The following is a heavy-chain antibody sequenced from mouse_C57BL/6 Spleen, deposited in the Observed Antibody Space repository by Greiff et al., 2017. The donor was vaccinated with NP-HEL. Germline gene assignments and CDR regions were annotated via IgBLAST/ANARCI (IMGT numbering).Heavy chain of an antibody. CDR2: IYPRSGNT. D-gene: IGHD3-2*02. V-gene: IGHV1-81*01. Sequence: QVQLKESGAELARPGASVKLSCKASGYTFTSYGISWVKQRTGQGLEWIGEIYPRSGNTYYNEKFKGKATLTADKSASTAYMELRSLTSEDSAVYFCARLPQATAMDYWGQGTSVTVSS. J-gene: IGHJ4*01. CDR1: GYTFTSYG. CDR3: ARLPQATAMDY.